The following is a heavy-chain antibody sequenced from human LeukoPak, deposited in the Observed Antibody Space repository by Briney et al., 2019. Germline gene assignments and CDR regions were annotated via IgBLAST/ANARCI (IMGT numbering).Heavy chain of an antibody. CDR1: GGSISSHY. J-gene: IGHJ4*02. CDR3: ARSSRFLEWLDY. CDR2: IYYSGST. D-gene: IGHD3-3*01. Sequence: SETLSLTCTVSGGSISSHYWSWIRQPPGKGLEWIGYIYYSGSTNYNPSLKSRVTISVDTSKNQFSLKLSSVTAADTAVYYCARSSRFLEWLDYWGQGTLVTVSS. V-gene: IGHV4-59*11.